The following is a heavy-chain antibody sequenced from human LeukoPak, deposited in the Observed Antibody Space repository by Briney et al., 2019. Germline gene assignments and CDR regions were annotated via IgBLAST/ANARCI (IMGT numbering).Heavy chain of an antibody. V-gene: IGHV3-21*01. CDR3: ARDRDYGDYVDAFDI. CDR1: GFTFSSYS. CDR2: ISSSSSYI. J-gene: IGHJ3*02. Sequence: SGGSLRLSCAASGFTFSSYSMNWVRQAPGKGLEWVSSISSSSSYIYYADSVKGRFTISRDNAKNSLYLQMNSLRAEDTAVYYCARDRDYGDYVDAFDIWGQGTMVTVSS. D-gene: IGHD4-17*01.